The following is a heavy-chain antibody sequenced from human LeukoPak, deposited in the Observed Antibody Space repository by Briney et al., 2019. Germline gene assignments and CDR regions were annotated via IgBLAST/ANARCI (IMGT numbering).Heavy chain of an antibody. J-gene: IGHJ4*02. D-gene: IGHD5-24*01. V-gene: IGHV1-2*02. CDR3: AREGGRWLQLVEYYFDY. CDR1: GYTFTGYY. CDR2: INPNSGGT. Sequence: ASVKVSCKASGYTFTGYYMHWVRQAPGQGLEWMGWINPNSGGTNYAQKFQGRVTMTRDTSISTAYMELSRLRSDDTAVYYCAREGGRWLQLVEYYFDYWGQGTLVTVSS.